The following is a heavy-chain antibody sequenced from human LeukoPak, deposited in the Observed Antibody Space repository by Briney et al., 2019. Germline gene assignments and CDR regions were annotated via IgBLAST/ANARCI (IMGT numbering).Heavy chain of an antibody. V-gene: IGHV3-21*01. J-gene: IGHJ6*02. CDR2: ISSSSSYI. Sequence: PGGSLRLSCAASGFTFSSYSMNWVRQAPGKGLEWVSSISSSSSYIYYADPVKGRFTIPRDNAKNSLYLQMNSLRAEDTAVYYCARDKRHYHDSSGYFRRHYYYGMDVWGQGTTVTVSS. CDR3: ARDKRHYHDSSGYFRRHYYYGMDV. CDR1: GFTFSSYS. D-gene: IGHD3-22*01.